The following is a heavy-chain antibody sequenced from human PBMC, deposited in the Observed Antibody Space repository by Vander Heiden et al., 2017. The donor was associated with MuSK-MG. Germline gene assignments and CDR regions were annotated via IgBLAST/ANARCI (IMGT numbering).Heavy chain of an antibody. CDR2: IYSGGST. CDR3: ARDPLTYDILTGYYNDDAFDI. Sequence: EVQLVESGGGLIQPGGSLRLSCAASGFTVSSNYMSWVSQAPGKGLEWVSVIYSGGSTYYADSVKGRFTISRDNSKNTLYLQMNSLRAEDTAVYYCARDPLTYDILTGYYNDDAFDIWGQGTMVTVSS. D-gene: IGHD3-9*01. J-gene: IGHJ3*02. CDR1: GFTVSSNY. V-gene: IGHV3-53*01.